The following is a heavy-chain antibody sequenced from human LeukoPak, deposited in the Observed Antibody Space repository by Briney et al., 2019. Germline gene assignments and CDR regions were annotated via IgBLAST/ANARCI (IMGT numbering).Heavy chain of an antibody. Sequence: PSQTLSLTCAVSGGSISSGGYSWSWIRQPPGKGLEWIGYIYHSGSTYYNPSLKSRVTISVDRSKNQFSLKLSSVTAADTAVYYCARAAFEGPFDYWGQGTLVTVSS. CDR1: GGSISSGGYS. CDR2: IYHSGST. J-gene: IGHJ4*02. D-gene: IGHD3-3*02. CDR3: ARAAFEGPFDY. V-gene: IGHV4-30-2*01.